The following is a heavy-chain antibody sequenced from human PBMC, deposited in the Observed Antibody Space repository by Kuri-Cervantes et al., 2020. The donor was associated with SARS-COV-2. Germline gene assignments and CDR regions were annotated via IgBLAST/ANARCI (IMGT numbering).Heavy chain of an antibody. J-gene: IGHJ3*02. Sequence: GSLRLSCTVSGGSISSNNDYWAWIRQPPGKGMEWIGSIHYSGSYYHNPSLKSRVTISVDTSKNQFSLKLSSVTAADTAVYYCARDRCSSTSCYHHDAFDIWGQGTMVTVSS. CDR3: ARDRCSSTSCYHHDAFDI. CDR2: IHYSGSY. V-gene: IGHV4-39*07. CDR1: GGSISSNNDY. D-gene: IGHD2-2*01.